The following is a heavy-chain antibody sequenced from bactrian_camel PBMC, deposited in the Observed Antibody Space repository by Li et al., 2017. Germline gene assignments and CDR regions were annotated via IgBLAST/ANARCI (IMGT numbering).Heavy chain of an antibody. V-gene: IGHV3S53*01. D-gene: IGHD2*01. CDR2: ISSDGST. CDR3: AADVQCVVVVTAPRVLNY. J-gene: IGHJ4*01. Sequence: HAQLVESGGGSVQAGGSLTLSCAAGRYTYKRNCMGWFRQRPGKDREGVATISSDGSTSYADSVKGRFTISKDNAKNTLYLQMDSLKPEDTALYYCAADVQCVVVVTAPRVLNYWGQGTQVTVSS. CDR1: RYTYKRNC.